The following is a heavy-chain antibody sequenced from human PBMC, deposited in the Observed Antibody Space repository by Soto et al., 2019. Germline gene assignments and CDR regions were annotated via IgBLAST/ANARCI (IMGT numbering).Heavy chain of an antibody. CDR3: ARVHYYYDSSGYRFDP. D-gene: IGHD3-22*01. CDR2: IYYSGST. Sequence: SETLSLTCTVSGGSTSSGDYYWSWIRQPPGKGLEWIGYIYYSGSTYYNPSLKSRVTISVDTSKNQFSLKLSSVTAADTAVYYCARVHYYYDSSGYRFDPWGQGTLVTVSS. V-gene: IGHV4-30-4*01. CDR1: GGSTSSGDYY. J-gene: IGHJ5*02.